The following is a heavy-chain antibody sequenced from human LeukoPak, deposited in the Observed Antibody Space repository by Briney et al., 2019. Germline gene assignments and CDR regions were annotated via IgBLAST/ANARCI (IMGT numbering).Heavy chain of an antibody. D-gene: IGHD4-17*01. J-gene: IGHJ4*02. V-gene: IGHV3-48*03. CDR3: ARTPTVTTELFDY. Sequence: GSLRLSCAASGFTFSSYEMNWVRQAPGKGLEWVSYISSSGSTIYYADSVKGRFTISRDNSKNSLYLQMNSLRTEDTALYYCARTPTVTTELFDYWGQGTLVTVSS. CDR1: GFTFSSYE. CDR2: ISSSGSTI.